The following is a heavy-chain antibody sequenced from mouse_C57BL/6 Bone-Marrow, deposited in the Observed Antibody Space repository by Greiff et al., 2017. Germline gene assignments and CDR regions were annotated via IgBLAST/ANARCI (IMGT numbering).Heavy chain of an antibody. CDR3: ARDGGNYRFAY. Sequence: EVQLQQSGPELVKPGASVKISCKASGYTFTDYYMNWVKQSHGKSLEWIGDINPNNGGTSYNQKFKGKATLTVAKSSSTAYMELRSLTSEDSAVYYCARDGGNYRFAYWGQGTLVTVSA. D-gene: IGHD2-1*01. V-gene: IGHV1-26*01. J-gene: IGHJ3*01. CDR2: INPNNGGT. CDR1: GYTFTDYY.